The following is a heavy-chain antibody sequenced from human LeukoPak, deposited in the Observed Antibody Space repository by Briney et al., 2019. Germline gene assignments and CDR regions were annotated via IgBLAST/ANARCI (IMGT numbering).Heavy chain of an antibody. CDR1: GFTFSSYE. CDR2: ISSSGSTI. Sequence: GRSLRLSCAASGFTFSSYEMNWVRQAPGKGLEWVSYISSSGSTIYYADSVKGRFTISRDNAKNSLYQQMNSLRAEDTAVYYCAELGITMIGGVWGKGTTVTISS. J-gene: IGHJ6*04. CDR3: AELGITMIGGV. V-gene: IGHV3-48*03. D-gene: IGHD3-10*02.